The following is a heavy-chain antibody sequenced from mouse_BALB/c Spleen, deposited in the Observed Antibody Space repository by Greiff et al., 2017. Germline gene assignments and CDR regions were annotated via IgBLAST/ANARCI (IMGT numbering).Heavy chain of an antibody. V-gene: IGHV5-6-5*01. CDR2: ISSGGST. CDR3: ARQGGSSPFYAMDY. Sequence: EVKLVESGGGLVKPGGSLKLSCAASGFTFSSYAMSWVRQTPEKRLEWVASISSGGSTYYPDSVKGRFTISRDNARNILYLQMSSLRSEDTAMYYCARQGGSSPFYAMDYWGQGTSVTVSS. D-gene: IGHD1-1*01. J-gene: IGHJ4*01. CDR1: GFTFSSYA.